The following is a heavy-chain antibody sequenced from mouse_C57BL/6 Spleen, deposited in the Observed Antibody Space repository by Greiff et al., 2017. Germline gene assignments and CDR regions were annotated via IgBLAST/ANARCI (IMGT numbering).Heavy chain of an antibody. CDR3: ARQRHSSGFAY. V-gene: IGHV1-18*01. D-gene: IGHD3-2*02. J-gene: IGHJ3*01. Sequence: VQLKESGPELVKPGASVKIPCKASGYTFTDYNMDWVKQSHGKSLEWIGDINPNNGGTIYNQKFKGKATLTVDKSSSTAYMELRSLTSEDTAVYYCARQRHSSGFAYWGQGTLVTVSA. CDR1: GYTFTDYN. CDR2: INPNNGGT.